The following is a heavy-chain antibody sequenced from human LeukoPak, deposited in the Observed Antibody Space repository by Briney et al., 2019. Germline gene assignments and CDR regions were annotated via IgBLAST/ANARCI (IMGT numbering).Heavy chain of an antibody. D-gene: IGHD2-8*02. J-gene: IGHJ4*02. CDR3: VVIVLG. V-gene: IGHV3-74*01. CDR2: ISSDGTTT. CDR1: GFTITNYW. Sequence: GGSLRLSCAASGFTITNYWMHWVRQAPGQGLVWVSRISSDGTTTNYADSVRGRFSISRDNAKNMLYLQMNSLRAEDAAIYYCVVIVLGWGQGTLVTVSS.